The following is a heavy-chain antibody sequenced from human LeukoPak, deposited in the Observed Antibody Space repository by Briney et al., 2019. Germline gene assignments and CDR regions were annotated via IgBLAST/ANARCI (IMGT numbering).Heavy chain of an antibody. CDR2: MNPNSGNT. D-gene: IGHD5-18*01. V-gene: IGHV1-8*02. CDR1: GGTFSSYA. J-gene: IGHJ4*02. CDR3: AKNVRDTGTLDY. Sequence: GASVKVSCKASGGTFSSYAISWVRQATGQGLEWMGWMNPNSGNTGYAQRFQGRVTMTRDTSISTAYMELNSLTSEDTAVYYCAKNVRDTGTLDYWGQGTLVTVSS.